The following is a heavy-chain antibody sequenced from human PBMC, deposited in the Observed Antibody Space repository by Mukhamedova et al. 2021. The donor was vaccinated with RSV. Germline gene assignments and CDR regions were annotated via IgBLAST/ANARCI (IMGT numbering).Heavy chain of an antibody. CDR3: AREKIHISPTNRVSDY. Sequence: GRNEYYADSVMGRFTISRDNSRNTLYLQMNSLRAEDTAVYYCAREKIHISPTNRVSDYWGQGTLVTVSS. V-gene: IGHV3-33*01. J-gene: IGHJ4*02. CDR2: GRNE. D-gene: IGHD2-8*01.